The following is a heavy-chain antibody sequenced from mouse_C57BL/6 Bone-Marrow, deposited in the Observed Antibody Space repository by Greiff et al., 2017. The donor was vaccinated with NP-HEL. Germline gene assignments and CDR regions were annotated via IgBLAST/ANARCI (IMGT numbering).Heavy chain of an antibody. CDR3: APLITSVVATDY. CDR2: INPYNGGT. D-gene: IGHD1-1*01. CDR1: GYTFTDYY. J-gene: IGHJ2*01. V-gene: IGHV1-19*01. Sequence: VQLKQSGPVLVKPGASVKMSCKASGYTFTDYYMNWVKQSHGKSLEWIGVINPYNGGTSYNQKFKGKATLTVDKSSSTAYMELNSLTSEDSAVYYCAPLITSVVATDYWGQGTTLTVSS.